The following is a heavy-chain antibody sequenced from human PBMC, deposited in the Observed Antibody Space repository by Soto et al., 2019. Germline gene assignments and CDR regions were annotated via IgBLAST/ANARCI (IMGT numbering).Heavy chain of an antibody. D-gene: IGHD6-6*01. V-gene: IGHV1-18*01. J-gene: IGHJ5*02. CDR1: CYTFTSYC. CDR3: ERELIAARHNWFDP. CDR2: ISAYNGNT. Sequence: SVNVSCNASCYTFTSYCSILVLQAPGQGLEWMGWISAYNGNTNYAQKLQGRVTMTTDTSTSTAYMELRSLRSDDTAVYYCERELIAARHNWFDPWGQGTLVTVSS.